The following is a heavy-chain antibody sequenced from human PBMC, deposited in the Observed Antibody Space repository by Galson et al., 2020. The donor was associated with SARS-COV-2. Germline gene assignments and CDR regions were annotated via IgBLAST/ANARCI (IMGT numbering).Heavy chain of an antibody. D-gene: IGHD5-12*01. V-gene: IGHV1-18*01. Sequence: ASVKVSCKASGYTFTSYGISWVRQAPGQGLEFMGWISLYNGNTNYAQKIQGRATMTTDTYTSTAYMELRSLRSDDTAIYYCARDLYSGYGIEGSAFDIWGQGTMVTVSS. CDR2: ISLYNGNT. CDR3: ARDLYSGYGIEGSAFDI. J-gene: IGHJ3*02. CDR1: GYTFTSYG.